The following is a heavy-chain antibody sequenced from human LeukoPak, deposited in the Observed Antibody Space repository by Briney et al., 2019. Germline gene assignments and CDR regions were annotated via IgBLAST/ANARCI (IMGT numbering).Heavy chain of an antibody. CDR2: INPNSGGT. CDR3: ARAFSSGLGFLEWLSTPGYYMDV. J-gene: IGHJ6*03. D-gene: IGHD3-3*01. Sequence: ASVKVSCKASGYTFTSYDINWVRQAPGQGLEWMGWINPNSGGTNYAQKFQGRVTMTRDTSISTAYMELSRLRSDDTAVYYCARAFSSGLGFLEWLSTPGYYMDVWGKGTTVTVSS. V-gene: IGHV1-2*02. CDR1: GYTFTSYD.